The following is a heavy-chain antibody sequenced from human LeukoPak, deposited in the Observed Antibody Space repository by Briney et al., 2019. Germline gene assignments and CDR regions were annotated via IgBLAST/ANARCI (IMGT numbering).Heavy chain of an antibody. J-gene: IGHJ6*03. CDR2: MNPNGGNT. Sequence: ASVKVSCKASGYTFTSYDINWVRQATGQGLEWMGWMNPNGGNTGYAQKFQGRVTMTRNTSISTAYMELSSLRSEDTAVYYCARVLRYCSGGNCYSGGLGYMDVWGKGTTVTISS. CDR3: ARVLRYCSGGNCYSGGLGYMDV. D-gene: IGHD2-15*01. V-gene: IGHV1-8*01. CDR1: GYTFTSYD.